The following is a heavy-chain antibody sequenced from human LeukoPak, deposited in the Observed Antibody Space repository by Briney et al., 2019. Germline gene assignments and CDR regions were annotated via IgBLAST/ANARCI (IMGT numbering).Heavy chain of an antibody. CDR3: AGPYGDYDDAFDI. D-gene: IGHD4-17*01. J-gene: IGHJ3*02. Sequence: PSETLSLTCTVSGGSVSSGSYYWSWIRQPPGKGLEWIGYIYYSGSTNYNPSLKSRVTISVDTSKNQFSLKLSSVTAADTAVDYCAGPYGDYDDAFDIWGQGTMVNVSS. CDR2: IYYSGST. V-gene: IGHV4-61*01. CDR1: GGSVSSGSYY.